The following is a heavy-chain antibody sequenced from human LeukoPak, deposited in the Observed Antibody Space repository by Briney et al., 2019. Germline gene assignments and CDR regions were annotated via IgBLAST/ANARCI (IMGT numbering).Heavy chain of an antibody. CDR2: IYYSGST. J-gene: IGHJ5*02. V-gene: IGHV4-59*01. CDR3: ARVAVPDWFDP. CDR1: GGSISSYY. Sequence: PSETLSLTCTVSGGSISSYYWSWLRQPPGKGLEWIGYIYYSGSTNYNPSLKSRVTISVDTSKNQFSLKLSSVTAADTAVYYCARVAVPDWFDPWGQGTLVTVSS.